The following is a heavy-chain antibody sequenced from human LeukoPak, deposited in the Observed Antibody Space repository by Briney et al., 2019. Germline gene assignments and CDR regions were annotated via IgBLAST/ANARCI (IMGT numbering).Heavy chain of an antibody. D-gene: IGHD1-1*01. CDR3: VRAATLTTFDP. Sequence: GGSLRLSCAASGFXFSSHWMHWVRQAPGKGLVWVSRIKTDATMTNYADSVKGRFTISRDNAKNTLYLQMNCLRVEATALYYCVRAATLTTFDPWGQGTLSPSP. CDR2: IKTDATMT. J-gene: IGHJ5*02. CDR1: GFXFSSHW. V-gene: IGHV3-74*01.